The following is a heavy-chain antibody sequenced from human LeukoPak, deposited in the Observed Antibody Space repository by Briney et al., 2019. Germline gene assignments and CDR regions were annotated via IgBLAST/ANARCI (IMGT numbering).Heavy chain of an antibody. CDR1: GFSVTNNY. V-gene: IGHV3-53*01. J-gene: IGHJ4*02. CDR3: ARGDGYNFFDY. CDR2: FYVGGAT. D-gene: IGHD5-24*01. Sequence: GGSLRLSCAVSGFSVTNNYMSWVRQAPGKGLEWVSVFYVGGATYYADSVKGRFTISRDNSANTLYLQMKRLRAEDTAVYYCARGDGYNFFDYWGQGTLVTVSS.